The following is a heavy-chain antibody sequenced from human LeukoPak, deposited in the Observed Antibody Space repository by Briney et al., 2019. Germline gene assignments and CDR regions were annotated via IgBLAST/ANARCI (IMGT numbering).Heavy chain of an antibody. J-gene: IGHJ3*02. D-gene: IGHD6-13*01. CDR3: AREKAAAGRFAFDI. V-gene: IGHV3-7*01. CDR2: IKQDGSEK. Sequence: GGSLRLSCAASGFTFSSYWMSWVRQAPGKGLEWVANIKQDGSEKYYVDSVKGRFTISRDNAKNSLYLQMNSLRAEDTAVYYCAREKAAAGRFAFDIWGQGTMVTVSS. CDR1: GFTFSSYW.